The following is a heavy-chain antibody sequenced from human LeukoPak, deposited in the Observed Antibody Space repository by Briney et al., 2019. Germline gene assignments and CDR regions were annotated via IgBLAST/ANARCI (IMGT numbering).Heavy chain of an antibody. V-gene: IGHV3-7*05. Sequence: GGSLRLSCAASGFTFNTDWMSWVRQAPGKGLEWVANMNQDGSEKKYADSVKGRFTISRDNAKNSLYLEMNSLRAEDTAVYYCARDHNRNFYYWGQGTLVTVSP. D-gene: IGHD1-14*01. J-gene: IGHJ4*02. CDR2: MNQDGSEK. CDR1: GFTFNTDW. CDR3: ARDHNRNFYY.